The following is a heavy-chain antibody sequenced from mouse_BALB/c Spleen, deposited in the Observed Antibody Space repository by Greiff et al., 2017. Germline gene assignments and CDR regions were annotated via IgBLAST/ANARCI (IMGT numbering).Heavy chain of an antibody. CDR1: GYSITSDYA. Sequence: EVKLVESGPGLVKPSQSLSLTCTVTGYSITSDYAWNWIRQFPGNKLEWMGYISYSGSTSYNPSLKSRISITRDTSKNQFFLQLNSVTTEDTATYYCARELYTHYAMDYWGQGTSVTVSS. D-gene: IGHD1-3*01. V-gene: IGHV3-2*02. CDR2: ISYSGST. J-gene: IGHJ4*01. CDR3: ARELYTHYAMDY.